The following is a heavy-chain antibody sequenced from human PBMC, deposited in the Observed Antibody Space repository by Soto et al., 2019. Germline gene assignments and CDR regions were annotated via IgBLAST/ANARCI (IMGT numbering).Heavy chain of an antibody. V-gene: IGHV3-64D*08. CDR2: ISSNGGST. D-gene: IGHD3-9*01. Sequence: GGSLRLSCSASGFTFSSYAMHWVRQAPGKGLEYVSAISSNGGSTYYADSVKGRFTISRDNSKNTLYLQMSSLRAEDTAVYYCVKSIYFDWFPGGYFDYWGQGTLVTVSS. J-gene: IGHJ4*02. CDR1: GFTFSSYA. CDR3: VKSIYFDWFPGGYFDY.